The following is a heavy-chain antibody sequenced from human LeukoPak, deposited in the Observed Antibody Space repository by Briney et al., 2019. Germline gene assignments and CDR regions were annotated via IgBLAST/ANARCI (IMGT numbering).Heavy chain of an antibody. CDR1: GFTFSSYG. D-gene: IGHD6-19*01. CDR3: ARPSYSSGWYWDWYFDL. Sequence: GGSLRLSCAASGFTFSSYGMHWVRQAPGKGLEWVAVIWYDRSNKYYADSVKGRFTISRDNPKNTLYLQMNSLRAEDTAVYYCARPSYSSGWYWDWYFDLWGRGTLVTVSS. V-gene: IGHV3-33*01. CDR2: IWYDRSNK. J-gene: IGHJ2*01.